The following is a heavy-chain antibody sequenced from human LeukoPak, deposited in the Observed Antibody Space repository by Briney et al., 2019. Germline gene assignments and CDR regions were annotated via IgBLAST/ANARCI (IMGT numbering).Heavy chain of an antibody. CDR3: TTMVRGAPFWYGVDV. CDR2: MHDSGIN. D-gene: IGHD3-10*01. V-gene: IGHV4-59*01. Sequence: PSETLSLTCSVSGGSISNYYCIWIRQPPGKGLEYIGYMHDSGINDYNPSLKSRVTISIDGSKNQFSLKLSSVTAADTAVYYCTTMVRGAPFWYGVDVWGQGTTLSVSS. J-gene: IGHJ6*02. CDR1: GGSISNYY.